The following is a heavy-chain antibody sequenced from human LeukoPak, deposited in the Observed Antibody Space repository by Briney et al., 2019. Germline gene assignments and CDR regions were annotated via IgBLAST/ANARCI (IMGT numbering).Heavy chain of an antibody. J-gene: IGHJ4*02. V-gene: IGHV4-59*12. Sequence: SETLSLTCTVSLDSTTSDFWSWVRQPPGKGLEWIGEIHRSGSPNYNPSLQSRVTISIDRSRNQIVLELSSVTAADTAVYYCAREILGGFNPGAYWGQGTLVTVSS. CDR1: LDSTTSDF. CDR3: AREILGGFNPGAY. CDR2: IHRSGSP. D-gene: IGHD1-14*01.